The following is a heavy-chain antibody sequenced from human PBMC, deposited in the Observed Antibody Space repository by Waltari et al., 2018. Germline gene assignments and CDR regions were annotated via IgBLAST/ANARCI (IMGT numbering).Heavy chain of an antibody. J-gene: IGHJ5*02. CDR3: ARGGRIQLWLFGGYWFDP. D-gene: IGHD5-18*01. Sequence: QVQLPQWGAGLLQPSETLSLTCAVYVGSFSGYYWSWIRQPPVKGLEWIGEINHSGSTNYNPSLKSRVTISVDTSKNQFSLKLSSVTAADTAVYYCARGGRIQLWLFGGYWFDPWGQGTLVTVSS. CDR1: VGSFSGYY. CDR2: INHSGST. V-gene: IGHV4-34*01.